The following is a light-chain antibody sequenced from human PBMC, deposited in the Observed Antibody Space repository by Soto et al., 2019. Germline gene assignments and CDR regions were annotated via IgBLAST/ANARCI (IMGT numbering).Light chain of an antibody. Sequence: QSVLTQPPSASGTPGRRVTISCSGSSSNIASNNVNWYQQLPGAAPKLLIYGNNQWPSGVPDRFSGSKSGTSASLAISGLQSEDEADYYCAAWDDSLNGVVFGGGTKLTVL. V-gene: IGLV1-44*01. CDR3: AAWDDSLNGVV. CDR1: SSNIASNN. J-gene: IGLJ2*01. CDR2: GNN.